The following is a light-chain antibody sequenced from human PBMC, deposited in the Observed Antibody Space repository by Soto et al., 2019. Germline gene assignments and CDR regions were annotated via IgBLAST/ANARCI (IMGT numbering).Light chain of an antibody. CDR2: GAS. J-gene: IGKJ4*01. Sequence: EIVMTQSPATLSVSPGERATLSCRASQSVSSNLAWYQQKPGQAPRLLIYGASTRATRIPARFSGSGYRTEFTLTISSLESEDFAVYYCPQYNNWLSFGGGTKVEIK. CDR1: QSVSSN. CDR3: PQYNNWLS. V-gene: IGKV3-15*01.